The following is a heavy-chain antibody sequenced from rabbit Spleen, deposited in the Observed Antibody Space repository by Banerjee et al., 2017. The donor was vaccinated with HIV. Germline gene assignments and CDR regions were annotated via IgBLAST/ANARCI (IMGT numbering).Heavy chain of an antibody. D-gene: IGHD8-1*01. CDR2: AYAGSSGST. Sequence: QSLEESGGDLVQPGASLTLTCTASGVSFSSDYYLCWVRQAPGKGLEWVACAYAGSSGSTYSATWAKGRFTISKTSSTTVTLQMTSLTAADTATYFCARDTGTSFSTYGMDLWGPGTLVTVS. CDR3: ARDTGTSFSTYGMDL. CDR1: GVSFSSDYY. V-gene: IGHV1S40*01. J-gene: IGHJ6*01.